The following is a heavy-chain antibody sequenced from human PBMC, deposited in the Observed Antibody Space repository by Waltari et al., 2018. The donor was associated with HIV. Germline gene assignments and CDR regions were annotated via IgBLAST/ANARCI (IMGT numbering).Heavy chain of an antibody. CDR3: TSGGVGSTEDFYYGMDV. CDR2: IYYSGST. CDR1: GGSISRRNYY. V-gene: IGHV4-39*01. J-gene: IGHJ6*02. Sequence: QLHLQQSGPGLVNPSETLSLSCTVSGGSISRRNYYWGWIRQPPGMGLEWIVRIYYSGSTYYNPALKSRVTVSVDTSRNQFSLKLYSVTAADTAVYYCTSGGVGSTEDFYYGMDVWGQGTTVTVSS. D-gene: IGHD3-16*01.